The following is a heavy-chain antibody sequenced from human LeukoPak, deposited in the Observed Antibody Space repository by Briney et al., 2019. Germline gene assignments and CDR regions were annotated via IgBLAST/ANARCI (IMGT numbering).Heavy chain of an antibody. CDR3: ARDSRHGTVCDY. V-gene: IGHV4-61*08. CDR1: GGSVTSGGHY. D-gene: IGHD4-17*01. Sequence: SETLSLTCTVSGGSVTSGGHYWSWIRQYPGRGLDWLGNIYHSGSTYYNPSLKSRVTMSIDTSKNQFSLKLSSVTAADTAVYYCARDSRHGTVCDYWGQGTLVTVSS. CDR2: IYHSGST. J-gene: IGHJ4*02.